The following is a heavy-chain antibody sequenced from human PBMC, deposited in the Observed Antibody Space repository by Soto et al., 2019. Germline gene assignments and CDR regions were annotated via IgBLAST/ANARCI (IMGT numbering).Heavy chain of an antibody. CDR2: ISAYNGNT. CDR3: ARDGIAAAGPAGSLDYYYYGMDA. CDR1: GYTFTSYG. V-gene: IGHV1-18*01. J-gene: IGHJ6*02. Sequence: ASVKVSCKASGYTFTSYGISWVRQAPGQGLEWMGWISAYNGNTNYAQKLQGRVTMTTDTSTSTAYMELRSLRSDDTAVYYCARDGIAAAGPAGSLDYYYYGMDAWGQGTTVTVSS. D-gene: IGHD6-13*01.